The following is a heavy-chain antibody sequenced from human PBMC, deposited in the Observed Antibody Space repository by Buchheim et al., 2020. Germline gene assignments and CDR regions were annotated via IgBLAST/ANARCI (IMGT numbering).Heavy chain of an antibody. Sequence: EVHLLESGGDLVQPGGSLRLSCAASGFTYSSYAMNWVRQAPGKGLEWVSGISGSGVSTYYADSVRGRFTISRDNSKNTLNLQMSSLRAEDTAVYYCARADSSAYYYGGYWGQGTL. CDR3: ARADSSAYYYGGY. V-gene: IGHV3-23*01. D-gene: IGHD3-22*01. CDR2: ISGSGVST. J-gene: IGHJ4*02. CDR1: GFTYSSYA.